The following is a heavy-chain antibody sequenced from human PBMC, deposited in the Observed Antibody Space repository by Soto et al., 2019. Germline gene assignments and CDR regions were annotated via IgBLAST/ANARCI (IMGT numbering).Heavy chain of an antibody. J-gene: IGHJ5*02. CDR3: AREYCGGDCYSRFRWFDP. Sequence: SETLSLTCTVSGGSISGGGYYWSWIRQHPGKGLEWIGYIYYSGSTYYNPSLKSRVTISVDTSKNQFSLKLSSVTAADTAVYYCAREYCGGDCYSRFRWFDPWGQGTLVTVSS. D-gene: IGHD2-21*02. CDR2: IYYSGST. CDR1: GGSISGGGYY. V-gene: IGHV4-31*03.